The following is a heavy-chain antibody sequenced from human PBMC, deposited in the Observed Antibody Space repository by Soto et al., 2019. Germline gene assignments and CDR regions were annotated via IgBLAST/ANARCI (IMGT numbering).Heavy chain of an antibody. CDR3: AKNPPFIVVVPAAIKTTQDYYYYGMDV. V-gene: IGHV3-23*01. CDR1: GFTFSSYA. D-gene: IGHD2-2*01. Sequence: GGSLRLSCAASGFTFSSYAMSWVRQAPGKGLEWVSAISGSGGSTYYADSVKGRFTISRDNSKNTLYLQMNSLRAEDTAVYYCAKNPPFIVVVPAAIKTTQDYYYYGMDVWGQGTTVTVSS. CDR2: ISGSGGST. J-gene: IGHJ6*02.